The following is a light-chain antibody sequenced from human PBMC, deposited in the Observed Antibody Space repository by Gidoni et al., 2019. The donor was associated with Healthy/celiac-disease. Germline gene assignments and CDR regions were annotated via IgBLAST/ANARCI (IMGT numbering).Light chain of an antibody. V-gene: IGKV1-5*01. CDR1: QSISSW. CDR2: DAS. Sequence: DIQMTKSPSTLSASVGHRVPISCRASQSISSWLAWYQQKPGKAPKLLIYDASSLESGVASRFSGSGSGTESTLTISRLPPDVFVSYSCQQYNSYSWTFGQGTKVEIK. J-gene: IGKJ1*01. CDR3: QQYNSYSWT.